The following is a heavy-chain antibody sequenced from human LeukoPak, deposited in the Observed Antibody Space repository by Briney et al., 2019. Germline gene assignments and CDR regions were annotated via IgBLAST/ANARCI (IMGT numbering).Heavy chain of an antibody. CDR3: ARYDFNKFFDY. D-gene: IGHD3-3*01. Sequence: TSETLSLTCTVSGGSISSYYWSWIRQPPGKGLEWIGYIYYSGSTNYNPSLKSRVTMSVDTSKNQFSLKLSSVTAADTAVYYCARYDFNKFFDYWGQGTLVTVSS. V-gene: IGHV4-59*01. J-gene: IGHJ4*02. CDR1: GGSISSYY. CDR2: IYYSGST.